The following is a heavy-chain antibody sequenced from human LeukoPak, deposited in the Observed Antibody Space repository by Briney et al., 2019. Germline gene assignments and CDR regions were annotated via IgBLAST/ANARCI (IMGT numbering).Heavy chain of an antibody. Sequence: PGESLRLSCAVSGFTFSNYAMHWVRQAPGKGLEWVAVISYDGSNKYYADSLKGRFTISRDNSKNTLYLQMNSLRAEDTAVYFCARDPLLSHQRGYFDSWGQGTLVTVSS. CDR1: GFTFSNYA. D-gene: IGHD3-10*01. CDR3: ARDPLLSHQRGYFDS. J-gene: IGHJ4*02. CDR2: ISYDGSNK. V-gene: IGHV3-30-3*01.